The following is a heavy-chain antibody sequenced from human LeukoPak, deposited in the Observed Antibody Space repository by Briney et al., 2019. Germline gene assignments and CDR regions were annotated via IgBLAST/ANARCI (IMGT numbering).Heavy chain of an antibody. CDR2: IIPIFGTA. CDR1: GGTFSSYA. CDR3: ARFCSSTSCYVPPGYYYYGMDV. D-gene: IGHD2-2*01. Sequence: SVKVSCKASGGTFSSYAISWVRQAPGQGLEWMGGIIPIFGTANYAQKFQGRVTITADESTSTAYMELSSLRSEDTAVYNCARFCSSTSCYVPPGYYYYGMDVWGQGTTVTVSS. J-gene: IGHJ6*02. V-gene: IGHV1-69*13.